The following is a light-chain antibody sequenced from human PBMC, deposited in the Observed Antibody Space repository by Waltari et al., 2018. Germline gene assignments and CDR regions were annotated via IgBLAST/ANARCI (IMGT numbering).Light chain of an antibody. CDR1: SGSVSASFY. CDR2: STN. V-gene: IGLV8-61*01. Sequence: QTVVTQEPSVSVSPGGTVTLTCALSSGSVSASFYPSWYQQTPGQAPRTLTYSTNTRLFGVTNRFSGSILGNKAALTIAGAQADDEADYYCVLYMDSGVWVFGGGTKLTVL. J-gene: IGLJ3*02. CDR3: VLYMDSGVWV.